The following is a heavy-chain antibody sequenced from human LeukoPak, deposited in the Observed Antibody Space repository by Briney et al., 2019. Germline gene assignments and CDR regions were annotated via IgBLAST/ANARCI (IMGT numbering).Heavy chain of an antibody. CDR2: IYDSGST. CDR3: ARHMYSGRYYGIDY. D-gene: IGHD1-26*01. CDR1: GCSISSYH. V-gene: IGHV4-59*08. J-gene: IGHJ4*02. Sequence: SETLSLTCTVTGCSISSYHWSWIRQPPGKGLDGIGYIYDSGSTNYNPSLKSRVTISIDTSKDQFSLKLSSVTAADTAMYYCARHMYSGRYYGIDYWGQGTLVTVSS.